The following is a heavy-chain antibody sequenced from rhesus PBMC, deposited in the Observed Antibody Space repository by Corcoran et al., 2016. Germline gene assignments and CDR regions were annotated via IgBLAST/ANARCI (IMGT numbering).Heavy chain of an antibody. CDR2: ISYIGCT. V-gene: IGHV4-122*02. CDR1: GYSISSGYG. D-gene: IGHD1-44*02. CDR3: AIDGAWTPRDY. Sequence: QLQLQESGPGLVKPSETLSLTCAVSGYSISSGYGWSWIRQPPGKGLELIWYISYIGCTSYNPSRKGRCTISRDTSKNQFSLKLSSVTAAYTAVYYCAIDGAWTPRDYWGQGVLVTVS. J-gene: IGHJ4*01.